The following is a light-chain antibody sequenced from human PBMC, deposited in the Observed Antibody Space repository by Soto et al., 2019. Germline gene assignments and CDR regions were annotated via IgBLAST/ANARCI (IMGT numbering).Light chain of an antibody. J-gene: IGKJ4*01. Sequence: EIVFTQSPGTLSLSPGERATLSCRGSQTVRNNYLAWYQQKPGQAPRLLIYDASSRATGIPDRFSGSGSGADFTLTISRLEPEDFAVYYCQQYGSSPLTFGGGTKVDIK. CDR3: QQYGSSPLT. CDR1: QTVRNNY. CDR2: DAS. V-gene: IGKV3-20*01.